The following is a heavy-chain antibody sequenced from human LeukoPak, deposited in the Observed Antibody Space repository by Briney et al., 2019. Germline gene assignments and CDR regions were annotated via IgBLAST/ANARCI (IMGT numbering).Heavy chain of an antibody. D-gene: IGHD3-3*01. Sequence: GGSLRLSCADSGFTFSSYWMHWVRQAPGKGLEWVSYISSSSSTIYYADSVKGRFTTSRDNAKNSLYLQMNSLRAEDTAVYYCARDANYDFWSGYIYYFDYWGQGTLVTVSS. CDR2: ISSSSSTI. V-gene: IGHV3-48*01. CDR1: GFTFSSYW. CDR3: ARDANYDFWSGYIYYFDY. J-gene: IGHJ4*02.